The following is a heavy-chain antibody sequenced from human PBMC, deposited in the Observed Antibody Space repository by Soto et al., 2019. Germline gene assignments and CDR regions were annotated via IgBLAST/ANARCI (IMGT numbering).Heavy chain of an antibody. J-gene: IGHJ6*02. CDR3: GGGVAKYCSSTSCYCYGMGV. Sequence: QVQLVQSGAEVKKPGSSVKVSCKASGGTFSSYAISWVRQAPGQGLEWMGGIIPIFGTANHAQKFQVRVTITADESTITAYMERSSLRSEDTAVYYCGGGVAKYCSSTSCYCYGMGVWGQGTTVTVSS. D-gene: IGHD2-2*01. CDR2: IIPIFGTA. V-gene: IGHV1-69*01. CDR1: GGTFSSYA.